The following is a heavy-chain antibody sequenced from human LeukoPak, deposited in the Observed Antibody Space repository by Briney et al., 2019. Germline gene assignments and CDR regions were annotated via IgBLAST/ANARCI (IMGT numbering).Heavy chain of an antibody. V-gene: IGHV3-48*03. CDR1: GFTFSSYE. Sequence: PGGSLRLSCAASGFTFSSYEMNWVRQAPGKGLEWVSYISSSGSTIYYADSVKGRFTISRDNAKNSLYLQMNSLRAEDTAVYYCARLQGGGSYRNFDYWGQGTLVTVSS. CDR3: ARLQGGGSYRNFDY. J-gene: IGHJ4*02. CDR2: ISSSGSTI. D-gene: IGHD3-16*02.